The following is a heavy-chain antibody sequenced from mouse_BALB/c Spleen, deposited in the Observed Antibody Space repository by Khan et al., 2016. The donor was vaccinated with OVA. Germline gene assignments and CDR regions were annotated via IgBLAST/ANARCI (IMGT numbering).Heavy chain of an antibody. CDR3: ARPPYFSYVMVY. CDR1: GYTFTNYG. CDR2: INTYTGEP. V-gene: IGHV9-3-1*01. Sequence: LVESGPELKKPGDTVKISYKASGYTFTNYGMNWVKQAPGKGLKWMGWINTYTGEPTYADDFKGRFAFSLETSASTAYLRINNLKNEDTATYFCARPPYFSYVMVYWGQGTSVTVSS. D-gene: IGHD2-10*01. J-gene: IGHJ4*01.